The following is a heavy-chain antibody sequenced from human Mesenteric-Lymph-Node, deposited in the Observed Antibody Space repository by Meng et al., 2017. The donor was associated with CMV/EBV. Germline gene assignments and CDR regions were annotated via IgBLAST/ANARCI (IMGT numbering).Heavy chain of an antibody. Sequence: SETLSLTCTVSGGSISSYYWSWIRQPPGKGLEWIGEINPSGSTNYNPSLESRFTISVDTSKNQFSLKVSSVTAADTAVYYCARNLYLTPGGSYADYWGQGTLVTVSS. D-gene: IGHD5-18*01. V-gene: IGHV4-34*01. CDR2: INPSGST. J-gene: IGHJ4*02. CDR1: GGSISSYY. CDR3: ARNLYLTPGGSYADY.